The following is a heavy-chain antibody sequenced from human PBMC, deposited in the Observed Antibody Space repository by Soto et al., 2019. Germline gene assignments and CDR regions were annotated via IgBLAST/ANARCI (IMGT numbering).Heavy chain of an antibody. Sequence: SVKVSCKASGGTFSSYSISWVRHAPGQGLEWMGGIIPIFGTANYAQKFQGRVTITADESTSTAYMELSSLRSEDTAVYYCAGGLGYCSSTSCYAGRGMDVWGQGTTVTVSS. CDR1: GGTFSSYS. CDR2: IIPIFGTA. J-gene: IGHJ6*02. CDR3: AGGLGYCSSTSCYAGRGMDV. D-gene: IGHD2-2*01. V-gene: IGHV1-69*13.